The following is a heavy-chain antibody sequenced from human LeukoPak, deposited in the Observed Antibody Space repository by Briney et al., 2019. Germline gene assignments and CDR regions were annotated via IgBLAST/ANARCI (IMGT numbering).Heavy chain of an antibody. V-gene: IGHV1-2*02. D-gene: IGHD3-3*01. Sequence: ASVTVSCKASGYTFTGYYMHWVRQAPGQGLEWMGWINPNSGGTNYAQKFQGRVTMTRNTSISTAYMELSSLRSEDTAVYYCARGGSANYDFWSGPRFYYYYYMDVWGKGTTVTVSS. CDR3: ARGGSANYDFWSGPRFYYYYYMDV. CDR2: INPNSGGT. CDR1: GYTFTGYY. J-gene: IGHJ6*03.